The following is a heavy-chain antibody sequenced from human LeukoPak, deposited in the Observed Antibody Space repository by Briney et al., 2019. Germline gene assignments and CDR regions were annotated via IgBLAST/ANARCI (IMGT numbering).Heavy chain of an antibody. D-gene: IGHD4-11*01. J-gene: IGHJ5*02. V-gene: IGHV4-31*03. CDR1: GGSISCGGYY. CDR2: IYYRGST. CDR3: ARAVSKYGTNWFDP. Sequence: SETLSLTCTVSGGSISCGGYYWSWIRQHPGKGLEWIGYIYYRGSTHYNPSLKSRVTISVDTSKIQFSLKLSSVTAADTAVYYCARAVSKYGTNWFDPWGQGTLVTVSS.